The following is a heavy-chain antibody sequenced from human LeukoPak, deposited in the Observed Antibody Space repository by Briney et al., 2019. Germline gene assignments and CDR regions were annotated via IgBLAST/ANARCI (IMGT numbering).Heavy chain of an antibody. D-gene: IGHD3-10*01. Sequence: ASVKVSCKASGYTFTSYGISWERQAPGQGLEWMGWISAYNGNTNYAQELQGRVTMTTDTSTSTAYMELRSLRSDDTAVYYCARDWSISDYYGSGSYSDYWGQGTLVTVSS. CDR2: ISAYNGNT. CDR3: ARDWSISDYYGSGSYSDY. CDR1: GYTFTSYG. V-gene: IGHV1-18*01. J-gene: IGHJ4*02.